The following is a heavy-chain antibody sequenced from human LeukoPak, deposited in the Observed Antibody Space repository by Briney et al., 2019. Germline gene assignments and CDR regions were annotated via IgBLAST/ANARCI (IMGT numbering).Heavy chain of an antibody. Sequence: SETLSLTCTVSGGAISSSSYNWGWIRQPPGKGLEWIGSIYYSGSTYYSPSLKSRVAISVDTSKNQFSLKLSSVTAADTAVYYCANYCSSSSCHIRRAFDIWGQGTTVTVSS. CDR1: GGAISSSSYN. D-gene: IGHD2-2*02. CDR2: IYYSGST. J-gene: IGHJ3*02. CDR3: ANYCSSSSCHIRRAFDI. V-gene: IGHV4-39*01.